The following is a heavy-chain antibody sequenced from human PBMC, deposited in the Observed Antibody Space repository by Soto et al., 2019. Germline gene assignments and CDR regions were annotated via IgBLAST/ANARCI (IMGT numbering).Heavy chain of an antibody. J-gene: IGHJ5*02. CDR2: MNPNSGNT. V-gene: IGHV1-8*01. CDR3: ARSVRIAAAGDNWFDP. D-gene: IGHD6-13*01. Sequence: ASVKVSCKASGYTFTSYDINWVRQATGQGLEWMGWMNPNSGNTGYAQKFQGRVTMTRNTSISTAYMELSSLRSEDTAVYYCARSVRIAAAGDNWFDPWGQGTLVTV. CDR1: GYTFTSYD.